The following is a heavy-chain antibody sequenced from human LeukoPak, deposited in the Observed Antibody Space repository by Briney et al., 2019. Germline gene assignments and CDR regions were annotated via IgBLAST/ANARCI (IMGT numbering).Heavy chain of an antibody. Sequence: ASVKVSCKASGYTFTGYYMHWVRQAPGQGLEWMGWISAYNGNTNYAQKLQGRVTMTTDTSTSTAYMELRSLRSDDTAVYYCAREISDSSGWHSRDYYYGMDVWGQGTTVTVSS. CDR3: AREISDSSGWHSRDYYYGMDV. CDR2: ISAYNGNT. V-gene: IGHV1-18*04. J-gene: IGHJ6*02. CDR1: GYTFTGYY. D-gene: IGHD6-19*01.